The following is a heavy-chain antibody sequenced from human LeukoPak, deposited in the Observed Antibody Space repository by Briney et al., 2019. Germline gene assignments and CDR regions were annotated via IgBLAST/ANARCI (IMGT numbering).Heavy chain of an antibody. J-gene: IGHJ4*02. D-gene: IGHD3-10*01. V-gene: IGHV3-11*01. CDR3: ARGKYYFDY. Sequence: GGSLRLSCAASGFTFSDSYMSWIRQAPGKGLEYISYISSSGSTIYYVDSVKGRFTISRDNARNSLYLQMNSLRADDTAVYYCARGKYYFDYWGRGTLVTVSS. CDR1: GFTFSDSY. CDR2: ISSSGSTI.